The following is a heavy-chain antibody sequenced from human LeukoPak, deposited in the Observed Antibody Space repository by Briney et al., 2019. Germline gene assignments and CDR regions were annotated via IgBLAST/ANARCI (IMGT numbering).Heavy chain of an antibody. Sequence: GGSLRLSCAAPGFTFSNSAMTWVRQAPGKGLEWVSAISGSGGSTYYADSVKGRFTISRDNSKNTLFLQMSSLRAEDTAVYYCAKPRDCSGGSCYSLAIYYYYGMDVWGQGTTVTVSS. CDR1: GFTFSNSA. J-gene: IGHJ6*02. CDR3: AKPRDCSGGSCYSLAIYYYYGMDV. V-gene: IGHV3-23*01. CDR2: ISGSGGST. D-gene: IGHD2-15*01.